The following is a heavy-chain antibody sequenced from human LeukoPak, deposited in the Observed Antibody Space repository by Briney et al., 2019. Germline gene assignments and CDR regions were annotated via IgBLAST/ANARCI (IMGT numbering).Heavy chain of an antibody. CDR3: ARMVYGDFGNRFDP. CDR2: IDWDDDK. J-gene: IGHJ5*02. CDR1: GFTFSNYW. V-gene: IGHV2-70*01. D-gene: IGHD4-17*01. Sequence: LRLSCAASGFTFSNYWMSWIRQPPGKALEWLALIDWDDDKYYSTSLKTRLTISKDTSKNQVVLTMTNMDPVDTATYYCARMVYGDFGNRFDPWGQGTLVTVSS.